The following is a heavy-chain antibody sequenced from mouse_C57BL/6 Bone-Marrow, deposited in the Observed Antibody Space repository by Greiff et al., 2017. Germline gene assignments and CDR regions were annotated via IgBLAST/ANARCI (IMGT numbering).Heavy chain of an antibody. CDR1: GFSLTSYG. CDR3: ARNSDGYYDFDY. D-gene: IGHD2-3*01. Sequence: VKLVESGPGLVQPSQSLSITCTVSGFSLTSYGVHWVRQSPGKGLEWRGVIWSGGSTDYNAAFISRLSISKDNSKSQVFFKMNSLQADDTAIYYCARNSDGYYDFDYWGQGTTLTVSS. J-gene: IGHJ2*01. CDR2: IWSGGST. V-gene: IGHV2-2*01.